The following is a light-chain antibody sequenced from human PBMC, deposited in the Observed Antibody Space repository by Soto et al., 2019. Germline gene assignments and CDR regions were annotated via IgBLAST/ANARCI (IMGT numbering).Light chain of an antibody. CDR1: SSDVVSYNL. V-gene: IGLV2-23*01. CDR3: FSYAGNSLNYV. J-gene: IGLJ1*01. Sequence: QSVLTQPASVSGSPGQSITISCTGPSSDVVSYNLVSWYQQHPGKAPKLMIYEASNRPSGISNRFSGSKSGNAASLTISGLQAEDEADYYCFSYAGNSLNYVFGTGTKLTVL. CDR2: EAS.